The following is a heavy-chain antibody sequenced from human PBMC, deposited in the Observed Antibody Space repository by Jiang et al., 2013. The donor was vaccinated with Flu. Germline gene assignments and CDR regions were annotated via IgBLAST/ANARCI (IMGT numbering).Heavy chain of an antibody. D-gene: IGHD5-24*01. J-gene: IGHJ6*04. CDR1: GGTFSSYA. V-gene: IGHV1-69*04. Sequence: AEVKKPGSSVKVSCEASGGTFSSYAISWVRQAPGQGLQWMGRIIPSLGVVHFAQNFQDRVTITADKSTGAGYMAVSGLTSQDTAVYYCAKETIEMPTTDLVFNYHAMDVWGKGTTVTVSP. CDR3: AKETIEMPTTDLVFNYHAMDV. CDR2: IIPSLGVV.